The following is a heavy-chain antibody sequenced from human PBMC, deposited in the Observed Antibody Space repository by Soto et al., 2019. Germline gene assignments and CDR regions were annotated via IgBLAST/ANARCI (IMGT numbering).Heavy chain of an antibody. V-gene: IGHV1-8*01. CDR2: MNPNTGNT. CDR1: GDSFTKYD. Sequence: QVQLVQSGAEVKKPGASVKVSCKASGDSFTKYDIHWVRQATGQGLEWMGWMNPNTGNTGFAQKFRGRVTLTRNTDISTAYMELSSLRSDDTAVYFCARRKERSGPHYFDYWGQGTLVTVSS. J-gene: IGHJ4*02. CDR3: ARRKERSGPHYFDY. D-gene: IGHD6-25*01.